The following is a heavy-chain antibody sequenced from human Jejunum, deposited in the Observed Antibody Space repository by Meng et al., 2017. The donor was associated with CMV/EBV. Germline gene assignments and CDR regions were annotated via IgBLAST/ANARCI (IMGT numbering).Heavy chain of an antibody. CDR2: ISGAGLAA. D-gene: IGHD4-11*01. Sequence: GFAVSSNAMGWVRQVPGKRPEWVAGISGAGLAAYYADSVKGRFTISRDNSNNTLFLQMNGLRGDDTAVYYCARDVGYTVTAPFDYWGQGSVVTVSS. J-gene: IGHJ4*02. CDR3: ARDVGYTVTAPFDY. CDR1: GFAVSSNA. V-gene: IGHV3-23*01.